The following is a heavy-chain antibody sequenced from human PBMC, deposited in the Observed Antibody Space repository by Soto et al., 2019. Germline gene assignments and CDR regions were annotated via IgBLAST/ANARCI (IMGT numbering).Heavy chain of an antibody. J-gene: IGHJ4*02. CDR2: IYYSGST. CDR3: ARVLSLGANWYFDS. CDR1: GGSVSSGSYY. Sequence: SETRCLTWTGSGGSVSSGSYYGSWIRQPPGKGLEWIGYIYYSGSTNYNPSLKSRVTISVDTSKNQFSLKLSSVTAADTAVYYCARVLSLGANWYFDSWGQGIQVT. V-gene: IGHV4-61*01. D-gene: IGHD3-16*01.